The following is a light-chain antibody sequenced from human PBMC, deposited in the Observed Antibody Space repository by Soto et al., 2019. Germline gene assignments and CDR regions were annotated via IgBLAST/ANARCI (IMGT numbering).Light chain of an antibody. CDR3: AAWDDSLNGVV. CDR1: SSNIGSNT. Sequence: QSVLTQPPSASGTPGQRVTISCSGSSSNIGSNTVNWYKQLPGTAPKLLIYRNNQRPSGVPDRFSGSKSGTSGSLAISGLQSEDEADYYCAAWDDSLNGVVFGGGTQLTVL. V-gene: IGLV1-44*01. J-gene: IGLJ2*01. CDR2: RNN.